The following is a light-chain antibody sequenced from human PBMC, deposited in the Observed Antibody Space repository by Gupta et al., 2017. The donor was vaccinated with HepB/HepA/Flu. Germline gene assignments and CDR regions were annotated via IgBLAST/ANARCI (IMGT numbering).Light chain of an antibody. CDR2: WAS. CDR1: QSVLYRSHNKNY. Sequence: DIVTTQSRDSRAVLLGEWDPINCKSSQSVLYRSHNKNYLALYQQKPGQPPKLLIYWASTRESGVPDRFSGSGSGTDFTLTISSLQAEYVAVYYCQQYYSTPWTFGQGTKVEIK. V-gene: IGKV4-1*01. J-gene: IGKJ1*01. CDR3: QQYYSTPWT.